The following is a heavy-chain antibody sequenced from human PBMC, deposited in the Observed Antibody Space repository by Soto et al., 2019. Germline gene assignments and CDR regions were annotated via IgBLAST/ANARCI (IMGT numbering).Heavy chain of an antibody. CDR2: IYYSGST. CDR3: ARSDGRY. V-gene: IGHV4-59*01. J-gene: IGHJ4*02. CDR1: GGSISRYY. Sequence: SETLSLTCTVSGGSISRYYWRWLRQPPGKGLECIGYIYYSGSTNYNPSLKSRVTISVDTSKNQFSLKLSSVTAADTAVYYCARSDGRYWGQGTLVTVSS.